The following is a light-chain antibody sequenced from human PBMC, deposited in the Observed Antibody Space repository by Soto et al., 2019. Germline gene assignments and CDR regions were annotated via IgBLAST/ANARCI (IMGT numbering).Light chain of an antibody. J-gene: IGKJ1*01. CDR3: QQYNKWPVT. Sequence: EIVMTQSPATLSVSPGERATLSCRASQSVSSNLAWYQQKPGQAPRLLIFDATTRATGLPARFSGSGSGTEFTLTISSLQSEDFAVYYCQQYNKWPVTFGQGTKVEIK. CDR1: QSVSSN. CDR2: DAT. V-gene: IGKV3-15*01.